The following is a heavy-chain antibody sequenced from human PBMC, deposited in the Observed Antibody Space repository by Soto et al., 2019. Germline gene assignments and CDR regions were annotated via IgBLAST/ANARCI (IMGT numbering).Heavy chain of an antibody. Sequence: PGGFLRLSYAASGFTISSYGMHWVRQAPGKGLEWVAVISYDGSNKYYADSVKGRFTISRDNSKNTLYLQMNSLRAEDTAVYYCAKDRLLGNGYFYYGMDVWGQGPTVTVSS. CDR2: ISYDGSNK. CDR1: GFTISSYG. D-gene: IGHD1-26*01. CDR3: AKDRLLGNGYFYYGMDV. V-gene: IGHV3-30*18. J-gene: IGHJ6*01.